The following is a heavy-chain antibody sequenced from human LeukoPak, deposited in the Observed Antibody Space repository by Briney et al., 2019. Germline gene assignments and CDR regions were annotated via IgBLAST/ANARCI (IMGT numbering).Heavy chain of an antibody. J-gene: IGHJ6*03. D-gene: IGHD2-15*01. CDR1: GGTFSSYA. CDR2: IIPIFGTA. Sequence: GASVKVSCKASGGTFSSYAISWVRQAPGQGLEWMGGIIPIFGTANYAQKFQGRVTITTDESTSTAYMELSSLRSEDTAVYYCARAAAQKGNYYYMDVWGKGTTVTVSS. CDR3: ARAAAQKGNYYYMDV. V-gene: IGHV1-69*05.